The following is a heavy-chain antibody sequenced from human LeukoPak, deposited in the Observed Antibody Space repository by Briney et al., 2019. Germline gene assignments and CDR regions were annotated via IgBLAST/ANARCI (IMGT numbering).Heavy chain of an antibody. CDR2: FDPEDGET. D-gene: IGHD3-16*02. CDR1: GYTLTELS. CDR3: ATDRLGELSLYRAQFDY. V-gene: IGHV1-24*01. J-gene: IGHJ4*02. Sequence: ASVKVSCKVSGYTLTELSMHWVRQPPGKGLEWMGGFDPEDGETIYAQKFQGRVTMTEDTSTETAYMELSSLRSDDTAVYYCATDRLGELSLYRAQFDYWGQGTLVTVSS.